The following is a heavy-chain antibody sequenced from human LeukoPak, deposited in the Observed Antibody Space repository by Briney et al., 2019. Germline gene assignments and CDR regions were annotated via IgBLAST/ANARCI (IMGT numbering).Heavy chain of an antibody. J-gene: IGHJ4*02. Sequence: SETLSLTCTVSGGSISSYYWSWIRQPPGKGLEWIGYIYYSGSTNYNPSLKSRVTISVDTSKNQFSLKLSSVTAADTAVYYCARVRGLAYYFDYWGQGTLVTVSS. D-gene: IGHD3-10*01. V-gene: IGHV4-59*01. CDR2: IYYSGST. CDR1: GGSISSYY. CDR3: ARVRGLAYYFDY.